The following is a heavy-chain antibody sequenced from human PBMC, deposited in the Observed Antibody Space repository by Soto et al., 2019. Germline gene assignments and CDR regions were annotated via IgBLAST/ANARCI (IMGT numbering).Heavy chain of an antibody. Sequence: GGSLRLSCAASGFTFSGSGIHWVRQASGKGLEWVGHIRRTVNTYATAYAASVKGRFTISRDNSKNMFYLQMSSLGAEDTAVYYCAKESPIRHFDFDYWGQGTLVTVSS. J-gene: IGHJ4*02. V-gene: IGHV3-73*01. CDR3: AKESPIRHFDFDY. CDR2: IRRTVNTYAT. D-gene: IGHD3-3*02. CDR1: GFTFSGSG.